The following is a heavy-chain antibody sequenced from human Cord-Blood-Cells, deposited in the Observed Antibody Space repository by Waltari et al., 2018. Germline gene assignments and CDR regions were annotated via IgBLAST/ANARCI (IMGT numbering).Heavy chain of an antibody. CDR3: ARRNSSSGFDY. J-gene: IGHJ4*02. V-gene: IGHV3-21*01. CDR2: ISSSSSYI. CDR1: GFTFRRYS. D-gene: IGHD6-6*01. Sequence: EVQLVESGGGLVKPGGSLGLSCAASGFTFRRYSMNWVRQAPGKGLEWVSSISSSSSYIYYADSVKGRFTISRDNAKNSLYLQMNSLRAEDTAVYYCARRNSSSGFDYWGQGTLVTVSS.